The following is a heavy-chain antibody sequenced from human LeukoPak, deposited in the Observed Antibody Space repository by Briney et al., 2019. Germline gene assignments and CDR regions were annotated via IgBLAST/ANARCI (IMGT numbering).Heavy chain of an antibody. Sequence: SETLSLTCAVHGGSFSRYYWSWIRQSPWKGLEWIGEINHSGSTNYNPSLKSRVTISVDTSKNQFSLKLSSVAAADTAVYYCARVYFFKQKTEYDILTGYYRGRSYFDYWGQGTLVTVSS. D-gene: IGHD3-9*01. J-gene: IGHJ4*02. V-gene: IGHV4-34*01. CDR1: GGSFSRYY. CDR3: ARVYFFKQKTEYDILTGYYRGRSYFDY. CDR2: INHSGST.